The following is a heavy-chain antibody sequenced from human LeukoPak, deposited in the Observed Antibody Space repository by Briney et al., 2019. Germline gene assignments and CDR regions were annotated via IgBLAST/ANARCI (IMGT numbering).Heavy chain of an antibody. CDR1: GFTFSSYG. CDR2: IKQDGSEK. V-gene: IGHV3-7*01. J-gene: IGHJ3*02. CDR3: ARDAMGAFDI. Sequence: GGSLRLSCAASGFTFSSYGTSWVCQAPGKGEEWVANIKQDGSEKYYVDSVKGRFTISRDNAKNSLYLQMNSLRAEDTAVYYCARDAMGAFDIWGQGTMVTVSS.